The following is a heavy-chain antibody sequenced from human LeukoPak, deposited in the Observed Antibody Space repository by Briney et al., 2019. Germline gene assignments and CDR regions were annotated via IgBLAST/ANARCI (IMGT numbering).Heavy chain of an antibody. CDR1: GFTFSTYA. V-gene: IGHV3-64*02. D-gene: IGHD1-26*01. CDR2: ISSNGSST. CDR3: ARSNNIVGATYFDY. Sequence: GGSLRLSCAASGFTFSTYAMHWVRQAPGKGLEYISSISSNGSSTYYADSVKGRFTISRDNSKNTLYLQMGRLRAEDMAVYYCARSNNIVGATYFDYWGQGTLVTVSS. J-gene: IGHJ4*02.